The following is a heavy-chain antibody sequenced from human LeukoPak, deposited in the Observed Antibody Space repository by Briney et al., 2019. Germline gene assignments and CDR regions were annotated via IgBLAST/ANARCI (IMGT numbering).Heavy chain of an antibody. CDR2: IYYSGST. V-gene: IGHV4-59*12. Sequence: SETLSLTCTVSGGSISSYSWSWIWQPPGKGLEWIGYIYYSGSTNYNPSLKSRVTISVDTSKKQFSLKLSSVTAADMAVYYCARGRGEGRGIAMIRGVRAPSYNWFDPWGHGTLVTVSS. D-gene: IGHD3-10*01. CDR3: ARGRGEGRGIAMIRGVRAPSYNWFDP. J-gene: IGHJ5*02. CDR1: GGSISSYS.